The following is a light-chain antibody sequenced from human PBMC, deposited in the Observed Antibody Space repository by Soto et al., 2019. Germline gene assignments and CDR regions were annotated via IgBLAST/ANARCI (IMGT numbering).Light chain of an antibody. V-gene: IGKV3-20*01. Sequence: EIVLTQYPGTLSLSPGERATLSCRASQSVSSSYLAWYQQKPGQAPRLLIYGASSSATGIPDRFSSRGSGTEFTLTISRLEPEDFAVYYCQQYGSSPPWTFGQGTKVDIK. J-gene: IGKJ1*01. CDR3: QQYGSSPPWT. CDR2: GAS. CDR1: QSVSSSY.